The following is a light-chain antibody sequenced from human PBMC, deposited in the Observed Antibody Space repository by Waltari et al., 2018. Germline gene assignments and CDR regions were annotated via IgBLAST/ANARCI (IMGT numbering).Light chain of an antibody. Sequence: QSALTQPASVSGSPGQSIAISCAGTSSDVGGYNFVSWYQQQPGKAPKTMIYDVTKRPSWVSDRFSGSKSGNTASLTISGLQAEDEGDYYCGSYRYGSSLVFGGGTRLTVL. V-gene: IGLV2-14*03. CDR2: DVT. J-gene: IGLJ2*01. CDR1: SSDVGGYNF. CDR3: GSYRYGSSLV.